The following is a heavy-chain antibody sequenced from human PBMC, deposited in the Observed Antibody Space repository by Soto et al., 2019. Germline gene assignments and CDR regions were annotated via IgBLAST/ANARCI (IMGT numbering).Heavy chain of an antibody. CDR2: FDPEDGET. V-gene: IGHV1-24*01. CDR1: GYTLTDLS. D-gene: IGHD2-15*01. J-gene: IGHJ5*02. CDR3: ARDSIGYCSGGSCSSGVHWFDP. Sequence: GASVKVSCKVSGYTLTDLSMQWVRQAPGKGLEWMGGFDPEDGETIYAQKFQGRVTMTEDTATDTAYMELSSLRSEDTAVYYCARDSIGYCSGGSCSSGVHWFDPWGQGTLVTVSS.